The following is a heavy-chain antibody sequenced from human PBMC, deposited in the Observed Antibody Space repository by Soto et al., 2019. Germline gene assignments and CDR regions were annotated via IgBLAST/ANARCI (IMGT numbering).Heavy chain of an antibody. D-gene: IGHD3-10*01. CDR3: ARDPSSEMRGYYGFDV. V-gene: IGHV3-30-3*01. J-gene: IGHJ6*02. Sequence: VQLVESGGGVVQPGRSLRLSCAGSISTFRSNGIHWVRQAPGKGLEGVAVVSYDGVNKDYADSVKGRFTISRDNSKSTVHLQMNSLRAEDTAVYHCARDPSSEMRGYYGFDVWGQGTSVTVSS. CDR2: VSYDGVNK. CDR1: ISTFRSNG.